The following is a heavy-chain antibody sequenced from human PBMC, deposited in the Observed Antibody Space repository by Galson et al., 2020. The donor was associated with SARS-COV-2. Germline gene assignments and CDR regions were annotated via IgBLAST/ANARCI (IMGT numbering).Heavy chain of an antibody. Sequence: NSGGSLRLSCAASGFPFSTYSMNWVRLAPGKGLEWVSSISTSSSYTYYVDSVKGRFSISRDNPRNSLYLQMNSLRAQDTAVYYCARDEGIRGYNYGRLYYGMDVWGQGTTVTVSS. CDR3: ARDEGIRGYNYGRLYYGMDV. J-gene: IGHJ6*02. CDR2: ISTSSSYT. CDR1: GFPFSTYS. V-gene: IGHV3-21*01. D-gene: IGHD5-18*01.